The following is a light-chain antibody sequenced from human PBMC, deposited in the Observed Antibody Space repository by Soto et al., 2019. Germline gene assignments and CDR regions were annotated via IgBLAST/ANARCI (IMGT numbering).Light chain of an antibody. V-gene: IGLV2-23*01. CDR3: CSYAGGGTYV. CDR2: EGT. J-gene: IGLJ1*01. CDR1: SSDVGNYNL. Sequence: QSALTQPASVSGSPGQSITISCTGTSSDVGNYNLVSWYQQHPGKAPKLMMYEGTERPSGVSNRFSGSKSGNTASLTISGLQAEDEDDYYCCSYAGGGTYVFGTGTKLTVL.